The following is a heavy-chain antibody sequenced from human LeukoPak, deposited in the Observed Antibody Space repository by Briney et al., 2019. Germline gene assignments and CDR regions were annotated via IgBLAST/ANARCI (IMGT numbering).Heavy chain of an antibody. Sequence: GGSLRLSCAASGFTFSSYAMSWVRQAPGKGLEWVSAISGSGGSTYYADSVKGRFTISIDNSKNTLYLQMNSLRAEDTAVYYCAKPSSGWYLNWFDPWGQGTLVTVSS. D-gene: IGHD6-19*01. V-gene: IGHV3-23*01. CDR2: ISGSGGST. CDR3: AKPSSGWYLNWFDP. J-gene: IGHJ5*02. CDR1: GFTFSSYA.